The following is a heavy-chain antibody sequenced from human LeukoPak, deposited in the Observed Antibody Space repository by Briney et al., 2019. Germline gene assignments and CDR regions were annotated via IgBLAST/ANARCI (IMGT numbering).Heavy chain of an antibody. CDR3: ARGDSSGARKYYYYYMDV. Sequence: SETLSLTCTVSGGSISSYYWSWIRQPAGKGLEWIGRIYTSGSTNYNPSLKSRVTISVDKSKNQFSLKLSSVTAADTAVYYCARGDSSGARKYYYYYMDVWGKGTTVTVSS. J-gene: IGHJ6*03. CDR2: IYTSGST. CDR1: GGSISSYY. V-gene: IGHV4-4*07. D-gene: IGHD1-14*01.